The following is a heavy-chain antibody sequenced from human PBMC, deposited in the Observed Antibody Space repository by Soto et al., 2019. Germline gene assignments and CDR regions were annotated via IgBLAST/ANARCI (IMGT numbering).Heavy chain of an antibody. J-gene: IGHJ6*02. CDR2: IYYSGST. Sequence: PSETLSLTCTVSGGSISSSSYYWCWIRQPPGKGLEWIGSIYYSGSTYYNPSLKSRVTISVDTSKNQFSLKLSSVTAADTAVYYCARRVVPAALWYYYYYGMDVWGQGTTVTVSS. CDR3: ARRVVPAALWYYYYYGMDV. CDR1: GGSISSSSYY. D-gene: IGHD2-2*01. V-gene: IGHV4-39*01.